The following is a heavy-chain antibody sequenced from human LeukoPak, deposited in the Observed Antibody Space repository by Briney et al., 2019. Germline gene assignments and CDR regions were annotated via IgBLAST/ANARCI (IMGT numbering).Heavy chain of an antibody. V-gene: IGHV4-4*07. CDR1: GGSISSYY. Sequence: ASETLSLTCIVSGGSISSYYWIWIRQPAGKGLEWIGRIYTSGTTNYNPSLKSRVIMSVDTSKNQFSLKLSSVTAADTAVYYCARDNQWLVPGWFDPWGQGTLVTVSS. D-gene: IGHD6-19*01. CDR3: ARDNQWLVPGWFDP. J-gene: IGHJ5*02. CDR2: IYTSGTT.